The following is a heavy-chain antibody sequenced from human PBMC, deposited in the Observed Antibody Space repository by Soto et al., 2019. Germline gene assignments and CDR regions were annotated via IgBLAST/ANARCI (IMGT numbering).Heavy chain of an antibody. D-gene: IGHD3-22*01. CDR3: ARAFNPSSGYYYPLDY. CDR1: GFTFSSYG. Sequence: QVQLVESGGSVVQPGRSLRLSCAASGFTFSSYGMHWVRQAPGKGLEWVAVIWYDGSNKYYADSVKGRFTISRDNSKNKLYLQMNSLRAEDTAVYYCARAFNPSSGYYYPLDYWGQGTLVTVSS. J-gene: IGHJ4*02. CDR2: IWYDGSNK. V-gene: IGHV3-33*01.